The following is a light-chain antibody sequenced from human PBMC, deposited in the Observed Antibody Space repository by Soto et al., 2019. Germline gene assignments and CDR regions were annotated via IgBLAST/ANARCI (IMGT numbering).Light chain of an antibody. V-gene: IGLV3-1*01. J-gene: IGLJ1*01. Sequence: SYELTQPPSVSVSPGQTASFTSPGDKLGDKYACWYQQKPGQSPVLVIYQDSKRPSGIPERFSGSNSGNTATLTISGTQAMDEADYYCQAWDSSTYVFGTGTKLTVL. CDR1: KLGDKY. CDR3: QAWDSSTYV. CDR2: QDS.